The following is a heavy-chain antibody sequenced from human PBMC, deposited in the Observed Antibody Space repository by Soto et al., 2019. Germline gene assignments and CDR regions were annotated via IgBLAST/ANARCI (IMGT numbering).Heavy chain of an antibody. J-gene: IGHJ3*02. CDR1: GFTFSSYA. CDR2: ISGSGGST. CDR3: AKDITMIVVVPPRWAFDI. V-gene: IGHV3-23*01. Sequence: GGSLRLSCAASGFTFSSYAMSWVRQAPGKGLEWVSAISGSGGSTYYADSVKGRFTISRDNSKNTLYLQMNNLRAEDTAVYYCAKDITMIVVVPPRWAFDIWGQGTMVTVSS. D-gene: IGHD3-22*01.